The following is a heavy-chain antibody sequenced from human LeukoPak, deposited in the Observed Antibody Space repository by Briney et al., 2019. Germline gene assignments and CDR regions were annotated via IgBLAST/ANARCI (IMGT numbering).Heavy chain of an antibody. J-gene: IGHJ4*02. Sequence: SETLSLTCAVFGGSISSSNLWCWVRQPPGKGLEWIGEVSHRGDTNYNPSLKSRVTISIDKSKNQFSLRLTSVTAADTAVYYCTRGGLTFGGNWGQGILVTVSS. CDR1: GGSISSSNL. CDR3: TRGGLTFGGN. D-gene: IGHD3-10*01. CDR2: VSHRGDT. V-gene: IGHV4/OR15-8*02.